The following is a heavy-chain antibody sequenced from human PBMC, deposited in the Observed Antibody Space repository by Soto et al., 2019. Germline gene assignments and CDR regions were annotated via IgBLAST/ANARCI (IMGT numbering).Heavy chain of an antibody. V-gene: IGHV3-30*18. CDR1: GFTFSSYA. Sequence: SLRLSWAGSGFTFSSYAMHWVRQAPGKGPEWVAVISYDGSNKYYADSVKGRFTISRDNSKNTLYLQMSSLRAEDTAVYYCAKGSEEGSFWGDRALFPVSP. CDR3: AKGSEEGSF. J-gene: IGHJ4*01. CDR2: ISYDGSNK.